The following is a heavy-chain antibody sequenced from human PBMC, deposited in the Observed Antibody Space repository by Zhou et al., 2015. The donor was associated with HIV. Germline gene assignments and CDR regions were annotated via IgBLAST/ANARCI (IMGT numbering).Heavy chain of an antibody. D-gene: IGHD6-13*01. J-gene: IGHJ5*02. V-gene: IGHV1-69*01. CDR3: ARGAPYSSSWYEHWFDP. CDR1: GGTFSSYA. Sequence: QVQLVQSGAEVKKPGSSVKVSCKASGGTFSSYAISWVRQAPGQGLEWMGGIIPIFGTANYAQKFQGRVTITADESTSTAYMELSSLRSEDTAVYYCARGAPYSSSWYEHWFDPWGQGNPWVTVS. CDR2: IIPIFGTA.